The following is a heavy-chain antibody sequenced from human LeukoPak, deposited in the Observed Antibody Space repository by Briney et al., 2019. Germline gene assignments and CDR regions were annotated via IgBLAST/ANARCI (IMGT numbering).Heavy chain of an antibody. V-gene: IGHV3-66*02. Sequence: GGSQRLSCAASGFTVSRNYMSWVRQAPGKGLEWVSVIYSGGSTYYADSVKGRFSISRDNSKNTLYLQMNSLRAEDTAVYYCARDEGHDAFDIWGQGTMVTVSS. CDR1: GFTVSRNY. J-gene: IGHJ3*02. CDR2: IYSGGST. CDR3: ARDEGHDAFDI.